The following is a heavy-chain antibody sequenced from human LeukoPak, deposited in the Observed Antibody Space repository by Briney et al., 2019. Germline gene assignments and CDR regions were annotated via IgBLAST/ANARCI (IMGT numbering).Heavy chain of an antibody. CDR1: GFTFSSYA. CDR2: ISSNGGST. V-gene: IGHV3-64*01. Sequence: GGSLRLSCAASGFTFSSYAMLWVRQAPGKGLEYVSAISSNGGSTYYANSVKGRFTISRDNSKNTLYLQMGSLRAEDMAVYYCARAYSSSWYYFDYWGQGTLVTVSS. J-gene: IGHJ4*02. CDR3: ARAYSSSWYYFDY. D-gene: IGHD6-13*01.